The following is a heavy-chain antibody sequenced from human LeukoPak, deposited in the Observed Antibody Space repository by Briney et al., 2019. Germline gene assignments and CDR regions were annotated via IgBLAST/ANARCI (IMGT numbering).Heavy chain of an antibody. CDR1: GYTFTRYY. J-gene: IGHJ4*02. V-gene: IGHV1-2*02. CDR2: INPNSGGT. D-gene: IGHD4-23*01. CDR3: ARDAVDYGGNPYYFDY. Sequence: ASVNVSCKTSGYTFTRYYMHWVRQAPGQGLEWMGWINPNSGGTNYAQKFQGRVTMTRDTSISTAYVELSRLRSDDTAVYYCARDAVDYGGNPYYFDYWGQGTLVTVSS.